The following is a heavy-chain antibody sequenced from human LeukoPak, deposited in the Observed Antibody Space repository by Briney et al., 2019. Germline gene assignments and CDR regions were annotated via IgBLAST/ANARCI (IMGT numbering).Heavy chain of an antibody. Sequence: SVKVSCKASGYTFTSYDINWVRQATGQGLEWMGWMNPNSGNTGYAQKFQGRVTMTRNTSISTAYMELSSLRSEDTAVYYCARGGTRDWYFDLWGRGTLVTVSS. CDR1: GYTFTSYD. CDR2: MNPNSGNT. CDR3: ARGGTRDWYFDL. V-gene: IGHV1-8*01. D-gene: IGHD3-10*01. J-gene: IGHJ2*01.